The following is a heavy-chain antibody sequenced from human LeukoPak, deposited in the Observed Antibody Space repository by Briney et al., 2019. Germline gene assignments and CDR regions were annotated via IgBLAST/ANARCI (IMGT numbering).Heavy chain of an antibody. D-gene: IGHD5-18*01. J-gene: IGHJ4*02. Sequence: SETLSLTCTVSGGSISSYYWSWIRQPPGKGLEWIGYIYYSGSTNYNPSLKTRVTISVDTSENQFSLKLSSVTAADTAVYYCARHGGYSYGPFDYWGQGTLVTVSS. CDR1: GGSISSYY. CDR2: IYYSGST. V-gene: IGHV4-59*08. CDR3: ARHGGYSYGPFDY.